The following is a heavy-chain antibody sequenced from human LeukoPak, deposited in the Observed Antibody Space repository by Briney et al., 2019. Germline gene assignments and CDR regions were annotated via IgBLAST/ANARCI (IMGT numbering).Heavy chain of an antibody. CDR1: GGSINSYY. D-gene: IGHD3-16*01. J-gene: IGHJ5*02. Sequence: SETLSLTCTVSGGSINSYYWSWIRQPPGKGLEWIGYIYHSGSTYYNPSLKSRVTISVGRSKNQFSLKLSSVTAADTAVYYCARGNYGPFDPWGQGTLVTVSS. V-gene: IGHV4-59*12. CDR2: IYHSGST. CDR3: ARGNYGPFDP.